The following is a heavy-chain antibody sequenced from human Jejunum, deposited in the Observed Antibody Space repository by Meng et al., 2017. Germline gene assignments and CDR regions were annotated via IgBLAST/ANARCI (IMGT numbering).Heavy chain of an antibody. Sequence: GESLKISCATSGFIFSNFAMSWVRQAPGEGLEWVSGISGSGGSVHYTDSVKGRFTISRDNSKNTLYLQMKSLRAEDTAVYYCAKFLGFYGDDRYYFDDWGQGTLVTVSS. CDR2: ISGSGGSV. CDR1: GFIFSNFA. D-gene: IGHD4-17*01. CDR3: AKFLGFYGDDRYYFDD. V-gene: IGHV3-23*01. J-gene: IGHJ4*02.